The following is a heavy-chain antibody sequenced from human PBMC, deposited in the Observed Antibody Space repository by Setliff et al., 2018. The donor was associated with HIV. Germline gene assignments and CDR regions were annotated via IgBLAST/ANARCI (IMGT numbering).Heavy chain of an antibody. Sequence: GASVKVSCKPSGQSFTNYDIHWLRRASGQGLEWMGWMNPKSGVSGSALKFHDRVTMTRDTSTLTLYMELSSLTSEDTAVYYCARAKAVGGVIITGGLDVWGQWTTVTVSS. V-gene: IGHV1-8*01. D-gene: IGHD3-16*02. CDR1: GQSFTNYD. J-gene: IGHJ6*02. CDR2: MNPKSGVS. CDR3: ARAKAVGGVIITGGLDV.